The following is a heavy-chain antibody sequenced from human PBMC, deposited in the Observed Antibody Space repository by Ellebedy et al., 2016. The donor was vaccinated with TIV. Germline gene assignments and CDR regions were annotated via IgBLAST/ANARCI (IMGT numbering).Heavy chain of an antibody. V-gene: IGHV1-46*01. CDR3: ARERSSSRPHYGMDV. CDR1: GYTFTSYY. D-gene: IGHD6-13*01. Sequence: AASVKVSCKASGYTFTSYYMHWARQAPGQGLEWMGIINPSGGSTSYAQKFQGRVTMTRDTSISTAYMELSRLRSDDTAVYYCARERSSSRPHYGMDVWGQGTTVTVSS. CDR2: INPSGGST. J-gene: IGHJ6*02.